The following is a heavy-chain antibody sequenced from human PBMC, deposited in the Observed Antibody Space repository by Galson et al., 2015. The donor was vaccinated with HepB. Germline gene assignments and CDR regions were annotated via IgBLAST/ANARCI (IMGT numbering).Heavy chain of an antibody. V-gene: IGHV4-31*03. CDR1: GGSISSGGYY. CDR3: ARDSLTSFDL. CDR2: IYYSGST. J-gene: IGHJ2*01. Sequence: TLSLTCTVSGGSISSGGYYWSWIRQHPGQGLEWIGYIYYSGSTYYNPSLKSRVTISVDTSKNQVSLKLSSVTAADTAVYYCARDSLTSFDLWGRGTLVTVSS. D-gene: IGHD3-9*01.